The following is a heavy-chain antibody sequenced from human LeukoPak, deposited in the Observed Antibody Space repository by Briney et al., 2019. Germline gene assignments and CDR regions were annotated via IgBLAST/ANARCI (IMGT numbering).Heavy chain of an antibody. D-gene: IGHD6-19*01. CDR2: TSAYNGNT. V-gene: IGHV1-18*01. Sequence: ASVKVSCKASGYTFTSYGISWVRQAPGQGLEWMGWTSAYNGNTNYAQKLQGRVTMTTDTSTSTAYMELRSLRSDDTAVYYCARDRAYSSGWSLDYYYMDVWGKGTTVTVSS. CDR3: ARDRAYSSGWSLDYYYMDV. CDR1: GYTFTSYG. J-gene: IGHJ6*03.